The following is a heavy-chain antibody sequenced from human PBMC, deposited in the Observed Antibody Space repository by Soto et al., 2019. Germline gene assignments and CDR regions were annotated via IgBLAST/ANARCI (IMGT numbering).Heavy chain of an antibody. V-gene: IGHV4-59*01. CDR1: GDSISSYY. D-gene: IGHD3-3*01. J-gene: IGHJ6*02. CDR3: ARDGGRYYAMDV. Sequence: PSETLSLTXTVSGDSISSYYWSWIRQPPGKGLEWIGYIYYSGSTNYNPSLKSRVTISVDTSKSQFSLKLSSVTAADTALYYCARDGGRYYAMDVWGQGTTVTVSS. CDR2: IYYSGST.